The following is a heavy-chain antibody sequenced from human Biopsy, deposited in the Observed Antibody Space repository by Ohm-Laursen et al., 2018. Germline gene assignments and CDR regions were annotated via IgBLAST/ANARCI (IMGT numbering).Heavy chain of an antibody. CDR2: IFNSANT. J-gene: IGHJ5*02. D-gene: IGHD3-22*01. V-gene: IGHV4-31*01. Sequence: TLSLTCPVSGGSISSGGSYWSWTRQRPGKGLERIGYIFNSANTYHNPSLKNLITISGDTSKNQFSLKRNSVTAADTAVYYCARGDYFDSNGYFWFDPWGQGTLVTVSS. CDR3: ARGDYFDSNGYFWFDP. CDR1: GGSISSGGSY.